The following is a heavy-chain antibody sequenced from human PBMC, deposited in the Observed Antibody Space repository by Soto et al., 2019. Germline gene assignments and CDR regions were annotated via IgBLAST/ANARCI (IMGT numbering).Heavy chain of an antibody. J-gene: IGHJ6*02. Sequence: GGSLRLSCAASGFTFSSYDMHWVRQATGKGLEWVSAIGTAGDTYYPGSVKGRFTISRENAKNSLYLQMNSLRAEDTAVYYCARDRAYSSSWYPYHGYYGMDVWGQGTTVTVSS. CDR2: IGTAGDT. CDR1: GFTFSSYD. D-gene: IGHD6-13*01. V-gene: IGHV3-13*01. CDR3: ARDRAYSSSWYPYHGYYGMDV.